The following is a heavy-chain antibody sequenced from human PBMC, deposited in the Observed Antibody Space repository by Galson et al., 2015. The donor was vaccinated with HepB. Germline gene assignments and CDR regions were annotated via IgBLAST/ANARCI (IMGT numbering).Heavy chain of an antibody. J-gene: IGHJ5*02. CDR2: TYYRSRWYN. CDR3: AGGVFEGEGPNWFDP. Sequence: CAISGDSVSSKSAAWNWIRQFPSRGLEWLGRTYYRSRWYNDYAVSVESRITINPDTSKNQFSLHLNSVTPEDTAVYYSAGGVFEGEGPNWFDPWGQGTLVTVSS. D-gene: IGHD3-16*01. V-gene: IGHV6-1*01. CDR1: GDSVSSKSAA.